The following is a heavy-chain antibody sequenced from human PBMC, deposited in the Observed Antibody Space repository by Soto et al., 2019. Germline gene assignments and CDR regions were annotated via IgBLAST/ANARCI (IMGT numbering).Heavy chain of an antibody. D-gene: IGHD1-26*01. CDR1: GGSMSSSNW. Sequence: SETLSLTCTVSGGSMSSSNWWNWVRQSPGKGLEWIGEAHYSGRTNYNPSLKSRVTISVDTSKNQFSLKLSSVTAADTAVYYCARSWEYWFDPWGQGTLVTVSS. J-gene: IGHJ5*02. CDR3: ARSWEYWFDP. CDR2: AHYSGRT. V-gene: IGHV4-4*02.